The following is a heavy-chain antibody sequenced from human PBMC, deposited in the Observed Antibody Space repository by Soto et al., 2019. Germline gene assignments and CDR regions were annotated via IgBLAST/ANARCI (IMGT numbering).Heavy chain of an antibody. CDR3: ASGQSFSSSCSYLNL. V-gene: IGHV4-31*03. D-gene: IGHD2-2*01. Sequence: QVQLQESGPGLVKPSQTLSLTCTVSGGSINSGGSYWSWIRQSPGEGLEWIGYIYYSGTTYYNPSLKSRVSISLDTSKNQFSLKLSSVTAADTAIYYCASGQSFSSSCSYLNLWGRGTLVTVSS. CDR2: IYYSGTT. J-gene: IGHJ2*01. CDR1: GGSINSGGSY.